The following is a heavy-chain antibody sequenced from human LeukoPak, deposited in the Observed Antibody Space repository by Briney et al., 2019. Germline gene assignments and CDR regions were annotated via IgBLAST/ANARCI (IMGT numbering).Heavy chain of an antibody. CDR2: ISGSGGST. D-gene: IGHD6-13*01. J-gene: IGHJ3*02. V-gene: IGHV3-23*01. CDR1: GFTFSDYY. Sequence: PGGSLRLSCAASGFTFSDYYMSWVRQAPGKGLEWVSAISGSGGSTYYADSVKGRFTISRDTPKNTLYLQMNSLRVEDTALYYCAKRLAAADTSSAFDIWGQGTMVTVSS. CDR3: AKRLAAADTSSAFDI.